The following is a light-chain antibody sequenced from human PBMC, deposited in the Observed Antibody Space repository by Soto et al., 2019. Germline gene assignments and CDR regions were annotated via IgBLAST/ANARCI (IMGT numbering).Light chain of an antibody. Sequence: LSQSPGTLSLSPGERATLSCRASQSVSNNYLAWYQQKPGQAPRLLIYGASNRATGIPDRFSGSGSGTDFTLTISRLEPEDFAVYYCQQYGSSGTFGQGTKVAIK. V-gene: IGKV3-20*01. CDR3: QQYGSSGT. CDR2: GAS. J-gene: IGKJ1*01. CDR1: QSVSNNY.